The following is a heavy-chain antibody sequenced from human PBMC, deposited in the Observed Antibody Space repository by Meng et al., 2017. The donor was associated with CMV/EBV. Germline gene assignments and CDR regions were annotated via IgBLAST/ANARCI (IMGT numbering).Heavy chain of an antibody. J-gene: IGHJ4*02. CDR2: IGKDGRYI. CDR3: ARDPDWHQFDY. CDR1: GFTFSHDW. D-gene: IGHD3-9*01. V-gene: IGHV3-7*04. Sequence: EVHLLVSGGGLGQPGGTLRLSCAASGFTFSHDWRSWVRWSPGKGLEWVANIGKDGRYIYYVDSVKGLFTISINHAKNSLYLQMNSLRVDDTAVYYCARDPDWHQFDYWGQGTLVTVSS.